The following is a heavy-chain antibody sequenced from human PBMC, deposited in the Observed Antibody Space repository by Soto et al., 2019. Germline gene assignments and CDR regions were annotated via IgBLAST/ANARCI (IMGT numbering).Heavy chain of an antibody. CDR2: IIPIFGTA. CDR3: ERFSPTGERLEGY. J-gene: IGHJ4*02. CDR1: VDSMSSDA. Sequence: FPVKLACKGSVDSMSSDAVSWVLHTPGQGLEWMGGIIPIFGTANYAQKFQGRVTITADESTSTAYMELSSLRSEDTAVYYCERFSPTGERLEGYCGQGTLVTVSS. D-gene: IGHD7-27*01. V-gene: IGHV1-69*13.